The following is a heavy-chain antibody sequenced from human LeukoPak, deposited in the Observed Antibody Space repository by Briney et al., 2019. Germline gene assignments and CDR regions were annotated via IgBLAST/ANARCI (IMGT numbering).Heavy chain of an antibody. CDR3: ATLAENRDSGYYFDS. J-gene: IGHJ4*02. Sequence: GGSLRLSCAASGFTFSSYWMHWVRQVPGKGLVWVSRINSDGSSTTYADSVKGRFTISRDDAKSTLYLQMNSLRAEDTAVYYCATLAENRDSGYYFDSWGQGTLVTVSS. V-gene: IGHV3-74*01. CDR1: GFTFSSYW. CDR2: INSDGSST. D-gene: IGHD3-10*01.